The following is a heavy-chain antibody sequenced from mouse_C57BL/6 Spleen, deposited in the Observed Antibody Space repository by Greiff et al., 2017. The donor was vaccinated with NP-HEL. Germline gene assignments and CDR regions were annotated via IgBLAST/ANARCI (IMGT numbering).Heavy chain of an antibody. Sequence: QVQLQQPGAELVMPGASVKLSCKASGYTFTSYWMHWVKQRPGQGLEWIGEIDPSDSYTNYNQKFKGKSTLTVDKSSSTAYMQLSSLTSEDSAVYYCARANWDHDWYFDVWGTGTTVTVSS. CDR1: GYTFTSYW. CDR3: ARANWDHDWYFDV. V-gene: IGHV1-69*01. CDR2: IDPSDSYT. D-gene: IGHD4-1*01. J-gene: IGHJ1*03.